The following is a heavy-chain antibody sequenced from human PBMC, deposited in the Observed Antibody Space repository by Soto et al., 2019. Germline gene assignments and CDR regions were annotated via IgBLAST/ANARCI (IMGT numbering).Heavy chain of an antibody. J-gene: IGHJ4*02. CDR1: GFTLSNYW. CDR2: INTDGSTT. CDR3: VRIRRGDFYTFGY. V-gene: IGHV3-74*01. D-gene: IGHD3-10*01. Sequence: EVQLVESGGVSVQPGGSLRLSCTASGFTLSNYWMHWVRQAPGKGLVWVSRINTDGSTTTYADPVKGRFTISRDNAKNTLYLQMNSLRDEDTAGYYCVRIRRGDFYTFGYWGQGTLVTVSS.